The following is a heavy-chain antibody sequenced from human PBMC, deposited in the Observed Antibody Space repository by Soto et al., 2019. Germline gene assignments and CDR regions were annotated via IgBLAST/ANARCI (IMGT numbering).Heavy chain of an antibody. Sequence: QVQLQESGPGLVKPSGTLSLTCAVSGGSISSSNWWSWVRQPPGKGLEWIGEIYHSGSTNYNPSLKSRLTISVDQSKNQCSLKLSSVTAADTAVYYCAREGGPMEVRYYGMDVWGQGTTVTVSS. CDR3: AREGGPMEVRYYGMDV. V-gene: IGHV4-4*02. CDR2: IYHSGST. CDR1: GGSISSSNW. J-gene: IGHJ6*02. D-gene: IGHD3-16*01.